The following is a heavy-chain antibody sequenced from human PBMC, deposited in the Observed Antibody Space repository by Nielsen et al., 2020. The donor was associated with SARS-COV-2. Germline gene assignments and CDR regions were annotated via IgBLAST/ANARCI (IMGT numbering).Heavy chain of an antibody. J-gene: IGHJ4*02. CDR2: INPNSGGT. V-gene: IGHV1-2*02. CDR1: GYTFTGYY. CDR3: ARVTTLFQAPSFDY. Sequence: ASVKVSCKASGYTFTGYYMHWVRQAPGQGLEWMGWINPNSGGTNYAQKFQGRVTMTRDTSISTAYMELSRLRSDDTAVYYCARVTTLFQAPSFDYWGQGTLVTVSS. D-gene: IGHD4-11*01.